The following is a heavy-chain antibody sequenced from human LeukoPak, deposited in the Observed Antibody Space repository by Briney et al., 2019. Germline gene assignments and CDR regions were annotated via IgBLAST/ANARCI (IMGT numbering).Heavy chain of an antibody. CDR2: IYYSGST. J-gene: IGHJ5*02. D-gene: IGHD4-17*01. V-gene: IGHV4-59*08. CDR1: GGSISSYY. Sequence: SETLSLTCTVSGGSISSYYWSWIRQPPGNGLEWIGYIYYSGSTNYNPSLKSRVTISVDTSKNQFSLKLSSVTAADTAVYHCARQLPPPDYGDYVWFDPWGQGTLVTVSS. CDR3: ARQLPPPDYGDYVWFDP.